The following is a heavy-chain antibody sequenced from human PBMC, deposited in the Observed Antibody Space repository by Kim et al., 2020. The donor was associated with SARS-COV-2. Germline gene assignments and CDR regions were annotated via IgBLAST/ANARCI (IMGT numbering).Heavy chain of an antibody. Sequence: GGSLRLSCTATGFNFGDYAFHWVRQTPGKGLEWVSGISGNSDGIFYVDSVRGRFTISRDNGKKSLFLQMNSLKTTDTAVYFCAKGATGQVEFRAMDLWGQGTTVSVSS. D-gene: IGHD3-10*01. CDR1: GFNFGDYA. CDR3: AKGATGQVEFRAMDL. CDR2: ISGNSDGI. V-gene: IGHV3-9*01. J-gene: IGHJ6*02.